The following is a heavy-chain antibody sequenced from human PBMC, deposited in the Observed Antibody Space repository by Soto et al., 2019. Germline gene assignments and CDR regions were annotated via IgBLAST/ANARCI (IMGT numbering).Heavy chain of an antibody. Sequence: PSETLSLTCTVSGVSVTNSSYYWGWIRQPPGKELEWIGSIYCSGSSYYNPSLKSRVTISVDSSKNLFSLKLSSVTAADTGVYYCARLRVATITSLYYFDYWGQGTLVTVS. CDR2: IYCSGSS. J-gene: IGHJ4*02. CDR1: GVSVTNSSYY. CDR3: ARLRVATITSLYYFDY. V-gene: IGHV4-39*01. D-gene: IGHD5-12*01.